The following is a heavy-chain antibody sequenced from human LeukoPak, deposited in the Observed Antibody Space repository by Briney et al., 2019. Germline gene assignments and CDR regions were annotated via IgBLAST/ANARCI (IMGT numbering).Heavy chain of an antibody. CDR2: IKHDGSEM. J-gene: IGHJ3*02. CDR1: GLTFSSYW. CDR3: AGTTVVTPWGLPGGYDAFDI. D-gene: IGHD4-23*01. Sequence: GGSLRLSCVVSGLTFSSYWMTWVRQAPGKGLEWVANIKHDGSEMYYVDSVKGRFTVSRDNARNSLYLQMNSLRAEGTAVYYCAGTTVVTPWGLPGGYDAFDIWGQGTMVTVSS. V-gene: IGHV3-7*03.